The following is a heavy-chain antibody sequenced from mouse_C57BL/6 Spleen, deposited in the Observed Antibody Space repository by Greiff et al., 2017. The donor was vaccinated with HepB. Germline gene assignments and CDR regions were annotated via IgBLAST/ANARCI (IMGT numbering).Heavy chain of an antibody. Sequence: VQLQQPGAELVRPGSSVKLSCKASGYTFTSYWMDWVKQRPGQGLEWIGNIYPSDSETHYNQKFKDKATLTVDKSSSTAYMQLSSLTSEDSAFYYCAREGSNDYFDYWGQGTTLTVSS. V-gene: IGHV1-61*01. D-gene: IGHD1-1*01. J-gene: IGHJ2*01. CDR2: IYPSDSET. CDR3: AREGSNDYFDY. CDR1: GYTFTSYW.